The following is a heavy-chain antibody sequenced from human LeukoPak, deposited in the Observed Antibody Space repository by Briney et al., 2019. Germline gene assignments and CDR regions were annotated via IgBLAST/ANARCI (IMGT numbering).Heavy chain of an antibody. CDR1: GGSISSSSYY. V-gene: IGHV4-39*01. J-gene: IGHJ4*02. D-gene: IGHD6-13*01. CDR3: VRQGIAGY. CDR2: IYNSGST. Sequence: PLETLSLTCSVSGGSISSSSYYWGWIRQPPGKGLEWIGSIYNSGSTYYTPSLKSRVTMSVDTSKNQFSLKLSSVTAADTAVYYCVRQGIAGYWGQGTLVTVSS.